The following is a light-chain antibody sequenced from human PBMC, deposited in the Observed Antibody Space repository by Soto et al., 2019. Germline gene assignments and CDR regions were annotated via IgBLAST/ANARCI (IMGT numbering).Light chain of an antibody. V-gene: IGLV4-69*01. Sequence: QSVLTQSPSASASLGASVKVTCTLSSGHSRYAIAWHQQQPEKGPRYLMKLNSDGSHSKGDGIPDRFSGSSSGAERYLTISNLPAEDEADYYCQTWGTGIQVFGTGTKVTVL. CDR1: SGHSRYA. CDR3: QTWGTGIQV. CDR2: LNSDGSH. J-gene: IGLJ1*01.